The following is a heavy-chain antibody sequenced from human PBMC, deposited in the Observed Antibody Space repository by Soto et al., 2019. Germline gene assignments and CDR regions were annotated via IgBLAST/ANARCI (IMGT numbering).Heavy chain of an antibody. J-gene: IGHJ4*02. CDR1: GYTFTSYG. CDR2: ISAYNGNT. D-gene: IGHD2-2*01. Sequence: ASVKVSCKASGYTFTSYGISWVRQAPGQGLEWMGWISAYNGNTNYAQKLQGRVTMTTDTSTSTAYMELRSLRSDDTAVYYCARVIVVVPAARNYDYWGQGTLVTVSS. V-gene: IGHV1-18*01. CDR3: ARVIVVVPAARNYDY.